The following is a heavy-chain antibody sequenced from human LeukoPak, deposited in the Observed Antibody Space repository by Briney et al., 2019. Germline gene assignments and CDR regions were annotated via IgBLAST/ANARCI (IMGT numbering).Heavy chain of an antibody. D-gene: IGHD3-22*01. CDR1: GFTFRSYD. CDR3: AKVKDTSGSRFDY. J-gene: IGHJ4*02. Sequence: GGSLRLSCADSGFTFRSYDMGWVRQAPGKGLEWVSDITGTGGNTYYADSVKGRFTISRDNSKNTLYLQMNSLRDEDTAVYYCAKVKDTSGSRFDYWGQGTLVTVSS. CDR2: ITGTGGNT. V-gene: IGHV3-23*01.